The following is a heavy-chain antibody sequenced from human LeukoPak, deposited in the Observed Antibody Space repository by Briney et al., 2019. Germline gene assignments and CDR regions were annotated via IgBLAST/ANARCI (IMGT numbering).Heavy chain of an antibody. Sequence: SETLSLTCAVYGGSFSGYYWSWIRQPPGKGLEWIGFIYTSGSTNYNPSLKSRVTISVDTSKNQFSLKLSSVTAADTAVYYCARHPDAFDIWGQGTMVTVSS. CDR3: ARHPDAFDI. J-gene: IGHJ3*02. CDR2: IYTSGST. V-gene: IGHV4-4*09. CDR1: GGSFSGYY.